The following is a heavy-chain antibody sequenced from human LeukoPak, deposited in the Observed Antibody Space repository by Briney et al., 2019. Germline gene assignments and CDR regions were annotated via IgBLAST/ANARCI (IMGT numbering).Heavy chain of an antibody. J-gene: IGHJ4*02. CDR2: ISGSGGST. CDR3: ARDSLTPNTYYDILTGYYREELMG. Sequence: PGGTLRLSCAASGFTFSSYGMSWVRQAPGKGLEWVSAISGSGGSTYYADSVKGRFTISRDNSKNTLYLQMNSLRAEDTAVYYCARDSLTPNTYYDILTGYYREELMGWGQGTLVTVSS. CDR1: GFTFSSYG. D-gene: IGHD3-9*01. V-gene: IGHV3-23*01.